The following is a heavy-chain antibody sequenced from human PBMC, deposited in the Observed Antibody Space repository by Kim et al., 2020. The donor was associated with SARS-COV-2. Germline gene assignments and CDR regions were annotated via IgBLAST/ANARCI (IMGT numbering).Heavy chain of an antibody. Sequence: KGRFTTSRDNSKTTLYLQMNSLRAEDTAVYYCAKDNFALLEWFQYNWFDPWGQGTLVTVSS. V-gene: IGHV3-23*01. CDR3: AKDNFALLEWFQYNWFDP. D-gene: IGHD3-3*01. J-gene: IGHJ5*02.